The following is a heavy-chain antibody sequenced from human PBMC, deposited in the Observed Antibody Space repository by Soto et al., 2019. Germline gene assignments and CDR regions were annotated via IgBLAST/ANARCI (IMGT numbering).Heavy chain of an antibody. V-gene: IGHV3-30*18. Sequence: PGGSLRLSXAASGFTFRSYAMHWVRQAPGKGLEWVAVMSHDGSNKYYADSVKGRFTISRDNSRNTLYLQMDSLRAEDTAVYYCAKPRVSYDSSGFPDYWGQGTLVTV. CDR3: AKPRVSYDSSGFPDY. D-gene: IGHD3-22*01. J-gene: IGHJ4*02. CDR1: GFTFRSYA. CDR2: MSHDGSNK.